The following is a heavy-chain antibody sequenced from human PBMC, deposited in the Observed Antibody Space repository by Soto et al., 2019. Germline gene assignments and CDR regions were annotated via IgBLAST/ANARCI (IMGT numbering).Heavy chain of an antibody. J-gene: IGHJ4*02. CDR3: ARGDETTVTSNDY. Sequence: GASVKVSCQASWYTFTSYDINWVRQAAGQGLEWMGWMNPNSGNTGYAQKFQGRITITRNTSISTAYMELSSLRSEDTAVYYCARGDETTVTSNDYWGQGTLVTVSS. CDR2: MNPNSGNT. V-gene: IGHV1-8*01. D-gene: IGHD4-17*01. CDR1: WYTFTSYD.